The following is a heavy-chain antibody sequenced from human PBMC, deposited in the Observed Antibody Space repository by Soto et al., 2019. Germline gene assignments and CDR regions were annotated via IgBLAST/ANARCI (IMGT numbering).Heavy chain of an antibody. J-gene: IGHJ2*01. Sequence: PGGSLRLSCAASGFTFSASAMHWVRQAYGKGLEWVGHVRGKPNSYATVYAASVKGRFAISRDDSKNTAYLQMNSLKTEDTAVYYCTRHTIDLWGRGTLVTVLS. D-gene: IGHD3-3*01. CDR2: VRGKPNSYAT. V-gene: IGHV3-73*01. CDR1: GFTFSASA. CDR3: TRHTIDL.